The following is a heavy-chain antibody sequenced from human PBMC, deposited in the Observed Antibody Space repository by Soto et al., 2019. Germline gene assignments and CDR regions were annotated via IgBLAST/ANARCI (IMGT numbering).Heavy chain of an antibody. V-gene: IGHV3-48*03. Sequence: GSLRLSCDASGFSFSSFAMNWVRQAQGRGLEWVSYISDDGASIYYADSLKGRFTISRDNAKNSLSLQMNNLRAEDTAVYYCARENSVQAWLHHFDHWGRGTLVTVSS. CDR3: ARENSVQAWLHHFDH. J-gene: IGHJ4*02. CDR2: ISDDGASI. D-gene: IGHD5-18*01. CDR1: GFSFSSFA.